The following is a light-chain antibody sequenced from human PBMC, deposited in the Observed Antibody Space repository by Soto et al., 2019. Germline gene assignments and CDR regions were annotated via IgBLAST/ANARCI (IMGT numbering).Light chain of an antibody. Sequence: QSALTQPASVSGSPGQSITISCTGTSSDVGGYNYLSWYQQHPGKAPRVMIYEVSNRPSGVSNRFSGSKSGNTASLTISGLHAEYEADYFCSSYTTSGTPVFGGGTKLTVL. V-gene: IGLV2-14*01. CDR3: SSYTTSGTPV. CDR2: EVS. J-gene: IGLJ3*02. CDR1: SSDVGGYNY.